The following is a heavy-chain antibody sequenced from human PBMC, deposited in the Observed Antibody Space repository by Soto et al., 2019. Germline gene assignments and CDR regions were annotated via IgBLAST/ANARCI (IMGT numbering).Heavy chain of an antibody. D-gene: IGHD6-25*01. J-gene: IGHJ4*02. V-gene: IGHV4-30-4*01. CDR3: ARGTLSSGDFRY. Sequence: PSETLSLTCTVSGGSISSGDYYWSWIRQPPGKGLEWIGYIYYSGSTYYNPSLKSRVTISVDTSKNQFSLKLSSVTAADTAVYYCARGTLSSGDFRYWGQGTLVTVSS. CDR2: IYYSGST. CDR1: GGSISSGDYY.